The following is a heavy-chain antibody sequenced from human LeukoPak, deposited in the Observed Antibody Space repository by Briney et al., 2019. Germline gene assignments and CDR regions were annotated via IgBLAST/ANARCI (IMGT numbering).Heavy chain of an antibody. D-gene: IGHD2-15*01. CDR2: ISGSGGST. CDR1: GFTFSSYA. CDR3: AKDVGYCSGGSCDTY. V-gene: IGHV3-23*01. Sequence: PGGSLRLSCAASGFTFSSYAMSWVRQAPGKGLEWVSAISGSGGSTYYADSAKGRFTIPRDNSKNTLYLQMNSLRAEDTAVYYCAKDVGYCSGGSCDTYWGQGTLVTVSS. J-gene: IGHJ4*02.